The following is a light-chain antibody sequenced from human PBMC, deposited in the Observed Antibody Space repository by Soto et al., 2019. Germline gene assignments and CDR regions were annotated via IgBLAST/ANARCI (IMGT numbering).Light chain of an antibody. CDR1: SSNIGNNA. CDR2: YDD. V-gene: IGLV1-36*01. J-gene: IGLJ3*02. Sequence: QSVLTQPPSVSEAPRQRVTISCSGSSSNIGNNAVNWYQQLPGKAPKLLIYYDDLLPSGVSDRFSGSKSGTSASLAISGLQSEDEADYYCAAWEESLNGWVCAGATK. CDR3: AAWEESLNGWV.